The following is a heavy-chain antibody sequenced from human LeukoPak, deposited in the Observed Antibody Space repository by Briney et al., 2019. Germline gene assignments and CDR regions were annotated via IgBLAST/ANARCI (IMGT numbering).Heavy chain of an antibody. Sequence: PSETLSLTCSVSGDSVSTTSHYWGWIRQPPGKGLEWIGTIYYSGFTYQSPSLTRRVTMSLDTSKNQFSLRLTSVTAADTAFYYCARHEDIIGVRGGYFDSWGPGNLVTVSS. CDR1: GDSVSTTSHY. CDR3: ARHEDIIGVRGGYFDS. D-gene: IGHD2-15*01. CDR2: IYYSGFT. V-gene: IGHV4-39*01. J-gene: IGHJ4*02.